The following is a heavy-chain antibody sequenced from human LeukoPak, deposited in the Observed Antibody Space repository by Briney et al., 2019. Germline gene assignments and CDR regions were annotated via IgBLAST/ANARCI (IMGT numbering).Heavy chain of an antibody. J-gene: IGHJ4*02. D-gene: IGHD3-22*01. CDR1: GFTFSSYG. V-gene: IGHV3-23*01. CDR2: ISGSGGST. Sequence: GGSLRLSCAASGFTFSSYGMSWVRQAPGKGLEWVSAISGSGGSTYYADSVKGRFTISRDNSKNTLYLQMNSLRAEDTAVYYCARDPYYYDSSGLDYWGQGTLVTVSS. CDR3: ARDPYYYDSSGLDY.